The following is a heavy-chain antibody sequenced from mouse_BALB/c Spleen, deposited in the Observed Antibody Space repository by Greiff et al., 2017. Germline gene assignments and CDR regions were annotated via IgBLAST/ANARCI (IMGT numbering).Heavy chain of an antibody. CDR3: ARFYYGSSGFAY. CDR2: IWAGGST. D-gene: IGHD1-1*01. CDR1: GFSLTSYG. Sequence: VQLVESGPGLVAPSQSLSITCTVSGFSLTSYGVHWVRQPPGQGLEWLGVIWAGGSTNYNSALMSRLSISKDNSKSQVFLKMNSLHTDDTAMYYCARFYYGSSGFAYRGQGTLVTVSA. J-gene: IGHJ3*01. V-gene: IGHV2-9*02.